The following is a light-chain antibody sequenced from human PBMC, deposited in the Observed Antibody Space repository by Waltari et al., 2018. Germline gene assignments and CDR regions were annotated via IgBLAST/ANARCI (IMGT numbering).Light chain of an antibody. CDR2: GPE. Sequence: QSVLTQPPSVSAAPGQKVTISCSGSTSNIGNNYVSWYQQLPGAAPKVFISGPEKRPSGIPDRFSGSKSGTSASLGITGLQTGDEAAYYCGTWDNNLSALVFGGGTKLTVL. CDR3: GTWDNNLSALV. CDR1: TSNIGNNY. V-gene: IGLV1-51*02. J-gene: IGLJ2*01.